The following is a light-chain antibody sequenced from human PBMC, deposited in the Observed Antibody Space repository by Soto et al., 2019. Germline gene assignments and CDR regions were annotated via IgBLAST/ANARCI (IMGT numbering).Light chain of an antibody. CDR2: DAS. J-gene: IGKJ2*01. Sequence: EIVSTQSPATLSLSPGGRATLSCRASQSVSSYLAWYQQKPGQAPRLLIYDASKRATGIPARFSGSGSGTDFTLTISSLEPEDSAVYYCQQRANWPHTFGQGTKLEIK. CDR3: QQRANWPHT. V-gene: IGKV3-11*01. CDR1: QSVSSY.